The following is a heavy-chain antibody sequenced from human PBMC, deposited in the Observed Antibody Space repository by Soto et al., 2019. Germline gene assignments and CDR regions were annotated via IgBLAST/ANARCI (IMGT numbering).Heavy chain of an antibody. CDR3: AKDPEYRPFWYFDI. CDR1: GFTFYNFA. J-gene: IGHJ2*01. CDR2: INGGGGTT. D-gene: IGHD6-6*01. Sequence: EVQLLVSGGGLVQPGGSLRLSCEASGFTFYNFAMNWVRQAPGKGLEWVSAINGGGGTTYYAASVKGRFTISRDNSKNTVYLQMSNLRADDTAVYYCAKDPEYRPFWYFDIWGRGTLVSVSS. V-gene: IGHV3-23*01.